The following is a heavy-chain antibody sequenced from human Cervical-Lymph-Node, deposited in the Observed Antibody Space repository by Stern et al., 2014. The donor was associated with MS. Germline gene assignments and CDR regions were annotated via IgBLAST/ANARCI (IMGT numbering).Heavy chain of an antibody. V-gene: IGHV2-26*01. D-gene: IGHD2-15*01. CDR3: ARTREYCSGGICFAGYYDS. CDR2: IFSTGET. J-gene: IGHJ4*02. CDR1: GFSLSNAAMG. Sequence: QVTLRESGPVLVKPTETLTLTCSVSGFSLSNAAMGVSWIRQPPGKALECLAHIFSTGETAYSTSLKSRLTISKDTSRSQVVLTMTNMDPVDTATYYCARTREYCSGGICFAGYYDSWGQGTLVTVSS.